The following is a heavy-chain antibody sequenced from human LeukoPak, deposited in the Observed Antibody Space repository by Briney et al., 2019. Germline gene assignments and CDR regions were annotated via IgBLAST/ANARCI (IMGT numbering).Heavy chain of an antibody. D-gene: IGHD2-21*02. CDR3: AKPPRVCGGDCYTMIFDY. V-gene: IGHV3-30*18. CDR2: ISYDGSNK. J-gene: IGHJ4*02. Sequence: GQSLTLSCAVSGFTFSSYGMHWIRQAPGKGLEWVAVISYDGSNKYYAYFVKGRFTISRDNSKNTLYLQMNSLRAEDTAVYYCAKPPRVCGGDCYTMIFDYWGQGTLVTVSS. CDR1: GFTFSSYG.